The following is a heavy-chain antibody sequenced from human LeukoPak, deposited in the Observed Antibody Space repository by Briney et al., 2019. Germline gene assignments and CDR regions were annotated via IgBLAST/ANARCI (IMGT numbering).Heavy chain of an antibody. CDR2: ICSSGRT. V-gene: IGHV4-61*02. D-gene: IGHD4-17*01. J-gene: IGHJ2*01. CDR3: ARERDYERWYFDL. CDR1: GGSISSDTYC. Sequence: SQTLSLTCTVSGGSISSDTYCWSWIRQPAGKGLEWIGRICSSGRTNYNPSLKSRVTISEDTSKNQFSLKLSSVTAADTAVYYCARERDYERWYFDLWGRGTLVTVSS.